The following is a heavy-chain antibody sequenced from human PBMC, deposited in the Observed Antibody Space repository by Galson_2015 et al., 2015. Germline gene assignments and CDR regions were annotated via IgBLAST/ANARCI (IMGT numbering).Heavy chain of an antibody. Sequence: SVKVSCKASGYTSTTYAMNWVRQAPGQRLEWMGWIHTGNGNKKYSQKLQGRVTIARDTSASTVYMELSSLRSEDTAMYYCASGSCTTTTCYFVVVGLDVWGQGTTVTVSS. J-gene: IGHJ6*02. CDR3: ASGSCTTTTCYFVVVGLDV. CDR1: GYTSTTYA. V-gene: IGHV1-3*04. CDR2: IHTGNGNK. D-gene: IGHD2-2*01.